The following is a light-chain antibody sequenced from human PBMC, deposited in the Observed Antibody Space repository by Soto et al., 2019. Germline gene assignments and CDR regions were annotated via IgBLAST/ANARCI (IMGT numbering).Light chain of an antibody. V-gene: IGKV1-39*01. J-gene: IGKJ3*01. CDR2: NAS. CDR1: RRVNNY. CDR3: QQSYSTLFT. Sequence: IQMTQSPSSLSASVGDRVTITCRASRRVNNYLNWDQQIPGKAPKLLIHNASSLQSSVPSRFSGSGSGTDYNLTISRLQPEDFATYYFQQSYSTLFTFGPGTKVDIK.